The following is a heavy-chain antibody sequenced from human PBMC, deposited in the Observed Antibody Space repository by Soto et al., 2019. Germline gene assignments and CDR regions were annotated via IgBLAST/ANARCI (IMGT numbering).Heavy chain of an antibody. D-gene: IGHD6-19*01. V-gene: IGHV4-59*01. CDR3: ARSRTSSAVEFDY. CDR2: IYYTGNT. Sequence: SETLSLTCTVSGGSISSYYWSWIRQPPGKGLEWIGYIYYTGNTNYNPSLKSRVTISVDTSKNQFFLKLTSLTAADTAVYYCARSRTSSAVEFDYWGQGTLVTVSS. J-gene: IGHJ4*02. CDR1: GGSISSYY.